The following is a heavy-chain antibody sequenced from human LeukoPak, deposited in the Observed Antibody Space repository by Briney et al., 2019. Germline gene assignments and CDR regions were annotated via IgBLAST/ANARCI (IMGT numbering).Heavy chain of an antibody. CDR3: VKGDQPAAGTFDYNYYGMDV. V-gene: IGHV3-64D*09. J-gene: IGHJ6*02. CDR1: GFTFSSYA. D-gene: IGHD6-13*01. Sequence: GGSLRLSCSASGFTFSSYAMHWVRQAPGKGLEYVSAISSNGGSTYYADSVKGRFTISRDNSKNTLYLQMSSLRAEDTAVYYCVKGDQPAAGTFDYNYYGMDVWGQGTTVTVSS. CDR2: ISSNGGST.